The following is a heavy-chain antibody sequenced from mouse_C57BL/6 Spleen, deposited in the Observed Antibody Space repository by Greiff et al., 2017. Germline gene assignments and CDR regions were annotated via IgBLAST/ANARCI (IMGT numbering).Heavy chain of an antibody. V-gene: IGHV5-17*01. CDR3: ARDYGNLWYFDV. CDR1: GFTFTDYG. Sequence: EVKLVESGGGLVKPGGSLKLSCAASGFTFTDYGMHWVRQAPEKGLEWVAYIRSGSSTNDYADTVKGRFTISRDNAKNPLFLQMTSLRSEDTAMYYSARDYGNLWYFDVWGTGTTVTVSS. D-gene: IGHD2-1*01. CDR2: IRSGSSTN. J-gene: IGHJ1*03.